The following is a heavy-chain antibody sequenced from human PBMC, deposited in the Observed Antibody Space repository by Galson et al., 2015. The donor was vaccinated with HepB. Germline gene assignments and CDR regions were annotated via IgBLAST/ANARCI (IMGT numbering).Heavy chain of an antibody. CDR3: ARGEGWFGDPDFDY. CDR1: GFTFSSYW. V-gene: IGHV3-74*01. CDR2: INSDGSST. D-gene: IGHD3-10*01. Sequence: SLRLSCAASGFTFSSYWMHWVRQAPGKGLVWVSRINSDGSSTSYADSVKGRFTISRDNAKNTLYLQMNSLRAEDTAVYYCARGEGWFGDPDFDYWGQGTLVTVSS. J-gene: IGHJ4*02.